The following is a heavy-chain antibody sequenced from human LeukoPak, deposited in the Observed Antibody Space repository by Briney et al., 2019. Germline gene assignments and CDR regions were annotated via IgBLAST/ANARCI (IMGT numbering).Heavy chain of an antibody. CDR3: AKAPTTRGYGSENDY. CDR1: GFTFSSHA. Sequence: GGSLRLSCAASGFTFSSHAMSWVRQAPGKGLEWVSAISGSGGSTYYADSVKGRFTISRDNSKNALYLQMNSLRAEDTAVYYCAKAPTTRGYGSENDYWGQGTLVTVSS. D-gene: IGHD3-10*01. J-gene: IGHJ4*02. CDR2: ISGSGGST. V-gene: IGHV3-23*01.